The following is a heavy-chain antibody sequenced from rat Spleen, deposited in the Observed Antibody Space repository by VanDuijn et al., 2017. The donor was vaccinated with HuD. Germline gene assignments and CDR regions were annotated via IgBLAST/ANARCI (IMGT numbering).Heavy chain of an antibody. CDR1: GFSLTSYH. V-gene: IGHV2-43*01. Sequence: QVQLKESGPGLVQPSQTLSLTCTVSGFSLTSYHVSWVRQPPGKGLEWMGTIWAAGSTNYNSAVQSRLSISRDTSKSQVFLKMNSLQPEDTGTYYCARQTQLQWPYYFDYWGQGVMVTVSS. CDR3: ARQTQLQWPYYFDY. D-gene: IGHD1-1*01. J-gene: IGHJ2*01. CDR2: IWAAGST.